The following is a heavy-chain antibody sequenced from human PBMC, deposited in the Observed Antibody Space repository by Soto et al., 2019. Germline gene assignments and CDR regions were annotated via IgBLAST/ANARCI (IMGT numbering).Heavy chain of an antibody. J-gene: IGHJ6*02. V-gene: IGHV1-2*04. Sequence: ASVKVSCKASGYTFTGYYMHWVRQAPGQGLEWMGWINPNSGGTNYAQKFQGWVTMTRDTSISTAYMELSRLRSDDTAVYYCARVPSLPNYYYYGMDVWGQGTTVTVSS. CDR2: INPNSGGT. CDR3: ARVPSLPNYYYYGMDV. CDR1: GYTFTGYY.